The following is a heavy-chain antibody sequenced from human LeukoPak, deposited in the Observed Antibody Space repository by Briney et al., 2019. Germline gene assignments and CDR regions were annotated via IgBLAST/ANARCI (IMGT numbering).Heavy chain of an antibody. CDR1: GGTFSSYA. D-gene: IGHD3-3*01. CDR2: IIPIFGTA. V-gene: IGHV1-69*05. J-gene: IGHJ5*02. Sequence: SVKVSCKASGGTFSSYAISWVRQASGQGLEWMGRIIPIFGTANYAQKFQGRVTITTDESTSTAYMELSSLRSEDTAVYYCARAQIIYYDFWSGYYYNNWFDPWGQGTLVTVSS. CDR3: ARAQIIYYDFWSGYYYNNWFDP.